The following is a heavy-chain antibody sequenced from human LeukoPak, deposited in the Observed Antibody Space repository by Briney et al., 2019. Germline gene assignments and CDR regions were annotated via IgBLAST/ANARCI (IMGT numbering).Heavy chain of an antibody. CDR2: ISYDGSNK. CDR1: GFTFSSYG. V-gene: IGHV3-30*03. D-gene: IGHD3-3*01. Sequence: GSLRLSCAASGFTFSSYGMHWVRQAPGKGLEWVAVISYDGSNKYYADSVKGRFTISRDNSKNTLYLQMNSLRAEDTAVYYCARAGTYYDVWSGSFGIDVWGQGTTVTVSS. CDR3: ARAGTYYDVWSGSFGIDV. J-gene: IGHJ6*02.